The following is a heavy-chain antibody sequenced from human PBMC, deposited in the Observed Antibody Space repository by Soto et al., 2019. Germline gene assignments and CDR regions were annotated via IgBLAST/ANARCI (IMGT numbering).Heavy chain of an antibody. CDR2: IYYSGST. V-gene: IGHV4-30-4*01. CDR3: ARLTVEGYAFDI. D-gene: IGHD3-22*01. J-gene: IGHJ3*02. CDR1: GGSTSSGDHY. Sequence: PSETLSLTYTVSGGSTSSGDHYWSWIRQPPGEGLEWIGYIYYSGSTYYNSSLRSRVSISVDTSKNQFSLKLTSVTAADTAIYYCARLTVEGYAFDIWGQGTMVTVSS.